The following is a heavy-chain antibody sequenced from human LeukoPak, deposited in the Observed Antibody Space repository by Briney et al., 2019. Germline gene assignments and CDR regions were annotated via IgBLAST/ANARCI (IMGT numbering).Heavy chain of an antibody. CDR2: ISVGGNT. Sequence: GGSLRLSCAASGFAFSSYAMAWVRQAPGKGLEWVSGISVGGNTYYADSVKGRFTISRDNSKNTLHLQMNSLRAEDTAVYYCAKTYRYSSGWFDYWGQGTLITVSS. CDR1: GFAFSSYA. V-gene: IGHV3-23*01. D-gene: IGHD6-19*01. J-gene: IGHJ4*02. CDR3: AKTYRYSSGWFDY.